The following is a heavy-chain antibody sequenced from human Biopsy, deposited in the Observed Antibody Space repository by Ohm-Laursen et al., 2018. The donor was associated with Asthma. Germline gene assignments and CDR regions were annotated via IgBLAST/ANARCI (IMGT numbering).Heavy chain of an antibody. J-gene: IGHJ6*02. D-gene: IGHD5-12*01. Sequence: ASVKVSCKASGGTLNNYAINWVRQAPGQGLEWMGGISPIFGAIRYAQNFQGRVTITADVFTNTVHMELSSLRSEDTAVYYCATGYSGSDRIVYYYSGMEVWGQGTTVTVSS. CDR3: ATGYSGSDRIVYYYSGMEV. CDR2: ISPIFGAI. CDR1: GGTLNNYA. V-gene: IGHV1-69*13.